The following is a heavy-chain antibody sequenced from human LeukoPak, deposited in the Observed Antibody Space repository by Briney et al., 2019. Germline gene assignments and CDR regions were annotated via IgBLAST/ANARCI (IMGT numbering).Heavy chain of an antibody. CDR3: ARMGLRVRGVAYYYYGMDA. CDR1: GFTFSDYY. D-gene: IGHD3-16*01. CDR2: ISSSGSTI. J-gene: IGHJ6*02. V-gene: IGHV3-11*01. Sequence: GGSLRLSCAASGFTFSDYYMSWIRQAPGKGLEWVSYISSSGSTIYYADSVKGRFTISRDNAKNSLYLQMNSLRAEDTAVYYCARMGLRVRGVAYYYYGMDAWGQGTTVTVSS.